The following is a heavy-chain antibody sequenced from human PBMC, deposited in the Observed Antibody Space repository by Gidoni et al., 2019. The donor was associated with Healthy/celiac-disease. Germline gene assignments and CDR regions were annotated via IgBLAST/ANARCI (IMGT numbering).Heavy chain of an antibody. J-gene: IGHJ6*02. CDR2: INHSGST. Sequence: QVQLQQWGAGLLKPSETLSLTCAVYGGSSTGYYWSWIRQPPGKGLEWIGEINHSGSTNYNPSLKSRVTISVDTSKNQFSLKLSSVTAADTAVYYCARVRLDCSSTSCRKYYYYGMDVWGQGTTVTVSS. D-gene: IGHD2-2*01. CDR3: ARVRLDCSSTSCRKYYYYGMDV. CDR1: GGSSTGYY. V-gene: IGHV4-34*01.